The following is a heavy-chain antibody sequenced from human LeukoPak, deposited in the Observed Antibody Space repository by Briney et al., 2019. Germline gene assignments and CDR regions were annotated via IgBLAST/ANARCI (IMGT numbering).Heavy chain of an antibody. V-gene: IGHV4-34*01. J-gene: IGHJ3*02. CDR1: GGSFSGYY. Sequence: NPSETLSLTCAVYGGSFSGYYWSWIRQPPGKGLEWIGEINHSGSTNYNPSLESRVTISVDTSKNQFSLKLSSVTAADTAVYYCARGCGGDCYDAFDIWGQGTMVTVSS. CDR2: INHSGST. CDR3: ARGCGGDCYDAFDI. D-gene: IGHD2-21*02.